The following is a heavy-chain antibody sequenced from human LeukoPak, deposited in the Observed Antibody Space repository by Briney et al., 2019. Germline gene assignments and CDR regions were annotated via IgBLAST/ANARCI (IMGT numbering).Heavy chain of an antibody. CDR3: ARGAAAGTMFDY. V-gene: IGHV1-2*02. Sequence: GASVKVSCKASGYTFTGYYMHWVRQAPGQGLEWMGWINPNSGGTNYAQKFQGRVTMTRGTSISTASMELSRLRSDHTAVYYCARGAAAGTMFDYWGQGTLVTVSS. CDR2: INPNSGGT. D-gene: IGHD6-13*01. CDR1: GYTFTGYY. J-gene: IGHJ4*02.